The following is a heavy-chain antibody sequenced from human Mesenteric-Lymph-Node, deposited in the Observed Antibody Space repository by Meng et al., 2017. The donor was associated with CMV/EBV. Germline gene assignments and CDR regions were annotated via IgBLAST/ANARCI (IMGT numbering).Heavy chain of an antibody. CDR1: GGSISSYY. CDR2: IYYSGST. Sequence: GSLRLSCTVSGGSISSYYWSWIRQPPGKGLEWIGYIYYSGSTNYNPSLKSRVTISVDTSKNQFSLKLSSVTAADTAVYYCARVGGSAFGGVIVDYWGQGTLVTVSS. V-gene: IGHV4-59*12. CDR3: ARVGGSAFGGVIVDY. J-gene: IGHJ4*02. D-gene: IGHD3-16*02.